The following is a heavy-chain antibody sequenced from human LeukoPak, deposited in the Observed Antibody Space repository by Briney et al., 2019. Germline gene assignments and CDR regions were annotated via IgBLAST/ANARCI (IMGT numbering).Heavy chain of an antibody. CDR1: GGSFSGYY. Sequence: PSETLSLTCAVYGGSFSGYYWSWIRQPPGKGLEWIGEINHIGSTNYNPSLKSRVTISVDTYKIQFSLKLSSVTAADTAVYYCARRTRNYYGSGSYYFNYWGQGTLVTVSS. J-gene: IGHJ4*02. CDR3: ARRTRNYYGSGSYYFNY. D-gene: IGHD3-10*01. CDR2: INHIGST. V-gene: IGHV4-34*01.